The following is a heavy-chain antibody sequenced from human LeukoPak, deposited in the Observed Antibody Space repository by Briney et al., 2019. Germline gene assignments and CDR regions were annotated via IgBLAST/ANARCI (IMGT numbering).Heavy chain of an antibody. CDR3: ARLRAFDI. CDR1: GFTFSNTW. Sequence: SLRLSSAASGFTFSNTWMHWVRQPPGKGLVWVARITSDGSSTTYAESVKGRFTISRDNAKNTLYLQMNSLRVEDTAEYYCARLRAFDIWGQGTMVTVSS. CDR2: ITSDGSST. J-gene: IGHJ3*02. V-gene: IGHV3-74*03.